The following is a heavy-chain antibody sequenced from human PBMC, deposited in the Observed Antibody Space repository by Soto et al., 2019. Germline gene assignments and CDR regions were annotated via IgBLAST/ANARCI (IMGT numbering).Heavy chain of an antibody. J-gene: IGHJ4*02. Sequence: ASVKVSCKASGYTFNIYAMPWVRQAPGQGPEWMGWINAANGNTKYSQKFQGRVSITADTSASTAYMELTSLTSEDTAVYYCARFLMGSTTLDYWGQVTL. CDR1: GYTFNIYA. V-gene: IGHV1-3*01. CDR3: ARFLMGSTTLDY. CDR2: INAANGNT. D-gene: IGHD1-1*01.